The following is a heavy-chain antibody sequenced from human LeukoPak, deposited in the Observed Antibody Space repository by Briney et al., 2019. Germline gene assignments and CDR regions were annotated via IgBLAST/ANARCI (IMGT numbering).Heavy chain of an antibody. CDR3: ARGQRQQLWFDP. J-gene: IGHJ5*02. Sequence: SETLSLTCTVSGDSVSSDNYYWGWIRQPPGKGLEWIGSIYYSGSTYYNPSLKSRVTISVDTSKNQFSLKLSSVTAADTAVYYCARGQRQQLWFDPWGQGTLVTVSS. CDR1: GDSVSSDNYY. CDR2: IYYSGST. D-gene: IGHD6-13*01. V-gene: IGHV4-39*01.